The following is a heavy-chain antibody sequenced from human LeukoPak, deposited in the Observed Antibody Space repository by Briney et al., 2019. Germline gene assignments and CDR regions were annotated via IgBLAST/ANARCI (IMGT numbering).Heavy chain of an antibody. V-gene: IGHV3-23*01. CDR1: GFSFSSYW. D-gene: IGHD3-22*01. CDR3: ATKTYYYDSSGYDY. CDR2: ISGSGGST. Sequence: GGSLRLSCAASGFSFSSYWMSWVRQAPGKGLEWVSAISGSGGSTYYADSVKGRFTISRDNSKNTLYLQMNSLRAEDTAVYYCATKTYYYDSSGYDYWGQGTLVTVSS. J-gene: IGHJ4*02.